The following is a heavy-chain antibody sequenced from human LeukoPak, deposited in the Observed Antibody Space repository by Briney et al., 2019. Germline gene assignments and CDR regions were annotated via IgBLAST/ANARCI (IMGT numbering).Heavy chain of an antibody. D-gene: IGHD1-26*01. CDR3: AKEIVGAPTPGAY. Sequence: SETLSLTCAVSTDSITSNWWSWVRQPPGKGLEWIGEVHKSGSTNYYPSLQSRVTILIDKSKNQIALELTSVTAADTAVYYCAKEIVGAPTPGAYWGQGILVTVSS. J-gene: IGHJ4*02. CDR2: VHKSGST. V-gene: IGHV4-4*02. CDR1: TDSITSNW.